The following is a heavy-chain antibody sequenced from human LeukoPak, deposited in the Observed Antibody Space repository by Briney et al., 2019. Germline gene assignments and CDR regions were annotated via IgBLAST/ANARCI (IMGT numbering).Heavy chain of an antibody. V-gene: IGHV4-39*07. D-gene: IGHD3-9*01. J-gene: IGHJ5*02. CDR1: GGSISSSSYY. CDR2: IYYSGGT. Sequence: SETLSLTCTVSGGSISSSSYYWGWIRQPPGKGLEWIGSIYYSGGTYYNPSLKSRVTISVDTSKNQFSLKLSSVTAADTAVYYCARLRYFDWSIGGEFDPWGQGTLVTVSS. CDR3: ARLRYFDWSIGGEFDP.